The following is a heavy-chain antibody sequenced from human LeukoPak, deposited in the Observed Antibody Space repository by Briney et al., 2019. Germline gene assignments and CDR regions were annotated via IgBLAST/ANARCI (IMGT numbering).Heavy chain of an antibody. Sequence: SQTLSLTCTVSGGSISSGGYYWSWIRQHPGKGLEWIGYIYYSGSTYYNPSLKSRVTISVDTSKNQFSLKLSSVTAADTAAYYCAREGEYYYDSSGLLSWGQGTLVTVSS. CDR1: GGSISSGGYY. D-gene: IGHD3-22*01. V-gene: IGHV4-31*03. J-gene: IGHJ4*02. CDR2: IYYSGST. CDR3: AREGEYYYDSSGLLS.